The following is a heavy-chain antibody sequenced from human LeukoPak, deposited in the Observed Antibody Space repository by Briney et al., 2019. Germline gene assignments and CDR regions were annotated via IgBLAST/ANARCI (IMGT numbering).Heavy chain of an antibody. V-gene: IGHV5-51*01. CDR3: VRQRGASGTINHFDP. CDR1: GYSFTTYW. CDR2: IYPDDSDT. Sequence: PGESLKISCKTSGYSFTTYWIGWVRQMPETGLEWVGAIYPDDSDTRYSPSFQGQVVISADRSIRTAYLQWNTLKTSDTAMYYCVRQRGASGTINHFDPWGQGTLVTVSS. J-gene: IGHJ5*02. D-gene: IGHD3-10*01.